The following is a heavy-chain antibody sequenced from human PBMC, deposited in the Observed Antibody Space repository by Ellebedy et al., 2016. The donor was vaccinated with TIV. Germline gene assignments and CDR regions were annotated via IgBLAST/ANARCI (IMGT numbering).Heavy chain of an antibody. V-gene: IGHV4-34*01. CDR3: ARGGGRCSGGSCYSFLYNWFDP. CDR1: GGSFSGYY. Sequence: MPSETLSLTCAVYGGSFSGYYWSWIRQPPGKGLEWIGEINHSGSTNYNPSLKSRVTISVDTSKKQFSLKLSSVTAADTAVYHCARGGGRCSGGSCYSFLYNWFDPWGQGTLVTVSS. D-gene: IGHD2-15*01. CDR2: INHSGST. J-gene: IGHJ5*02.